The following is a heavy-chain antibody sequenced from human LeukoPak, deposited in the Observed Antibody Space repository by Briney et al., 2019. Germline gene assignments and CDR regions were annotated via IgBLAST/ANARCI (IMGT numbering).Heavy chain of an antibody. V-gene: IGHV3-11*01. CDR2: ISNSGTII. CDR1: GFAFRNYY. D-gene: IGHD6-19*01. Sequence: GGSLRLSCAASGFAFRNYYMDWIRQAPGKGLEWAAYISNSGTIIYYAESVKGRFTISRDNAKNSLYLQMNSLRAEDTALYYCARDLAMAGRDLDYWGQGTLVTVSS. J-gene: IGHJ4*02. CDR3: ARDLAMAGRDLDY.